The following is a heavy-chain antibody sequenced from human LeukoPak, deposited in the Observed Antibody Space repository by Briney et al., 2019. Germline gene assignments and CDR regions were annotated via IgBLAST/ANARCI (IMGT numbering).Heavy chain of an antibody. J-gene: IGHJ2*01. CDR2: INHSGST. CDR1: GGSFSGYY. V-gene: IGHV4-34*01. D-gene: IGHD6-13*01. Sequence: PSETLSLTCAVYGGSFSGYYWSWICQPPGKGLEWIGEINHSGSTNYNPSLKSRVTISVDTSKNQFSLKLSSVTAADTAVYYCARVSSSWYQDWYFNLWGRGTLVTVSS. CDR3: ARVSSSWYQDWYFNL.